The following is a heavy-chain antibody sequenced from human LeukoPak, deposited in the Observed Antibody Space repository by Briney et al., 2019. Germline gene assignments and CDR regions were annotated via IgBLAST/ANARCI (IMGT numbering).Heavy chain of an antibody. J-gene: IGHJ4*02. V-gene: IGHV4-4*07. CDR3: ARDFYDSSGYYSSFDY. CDR1: GGSISGYY. Sequence: SETLSLTCSVSGGSISGYYWSWIRQPAGKGLEWIGRIYASGSTNYNPSLKSRVTMSVDTSKNQFSLKLSSVTAADTAVYYCARDFYDSSGYYSSFDYWGQGTLVTVSS. D-gene: IGHD3-22*01. CDR2: IYASGST.